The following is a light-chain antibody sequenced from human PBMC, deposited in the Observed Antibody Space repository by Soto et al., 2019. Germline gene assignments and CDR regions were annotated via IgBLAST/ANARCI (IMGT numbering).Light chain of an antibody. CDR2: DVS. Sequence: QSALTQPASVSGSPGQSITISCTGTSSDVGGYNYVSWYQQHPGKAPKLMIYDVSNRPSGVSNRFSGSKSGNTASLTISGLHAEDEADYYCGSYTTSSTLYVFGPGTKLTVL. J-gene: IGLJ1*01. CDR1: SSDVGGYNY. V-gene: IGLV2-14*01. CDR3: GSYTTSSTLYV.